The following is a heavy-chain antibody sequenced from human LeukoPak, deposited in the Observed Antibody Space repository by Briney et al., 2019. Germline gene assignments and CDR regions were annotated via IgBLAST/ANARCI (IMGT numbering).Heavy chain of an antibody. CDR1: GGSFSSYY. CDR2: INHSGIT. D-gene: IGHD5-18*01. V-gene: IGHV4-34*01. CDR3: ARHTAMAGDAFDI. J-gene: IGHJ3*02. Sequence: SETLSLTCAVYGGSFSSYYWSWIRQPPGKGLEWIGEINHSGITNYNPSLKSRVTISEDTSKTQFSLKLSSVTAADTAVYYCARHTAMAGDAFDIWGQGTMVTVSS.